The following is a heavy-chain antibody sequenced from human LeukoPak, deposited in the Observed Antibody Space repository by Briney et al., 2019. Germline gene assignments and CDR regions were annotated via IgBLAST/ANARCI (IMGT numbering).Heavy chain of an antibody. CDR1: GFTFSSYG. V-gene: IGHV3-33*01. CDR3: ARGNDYGDYSNWFDP. CDR2: IWYDGSNK. J-gene: IGHJ5*02. D-gene: IGHD4-17*01. Sequence: GGSLRLSCAASGFTFSSYGMHWVRQAPGKGLEWVAVIWYDGSNKYYADSVKGRFTISRDNFKNTLYLQMNSLRAEDTAVYYCARGNDYGDYSNWFDPWGQGTLVTVSS.